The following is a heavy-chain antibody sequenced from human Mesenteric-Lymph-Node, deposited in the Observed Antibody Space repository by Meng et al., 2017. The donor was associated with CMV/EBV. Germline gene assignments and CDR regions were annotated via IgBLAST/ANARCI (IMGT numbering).Heavy chain of an antibody. CDR3: ASEKPVVVVPANDAFDI. V-gene: IGHV1-69*02. J-gene: IGHJ3*02. D-gene: IGHD2-2*01. CDR1: GGTFSSYT. CDR2: IIPILGIA. Sequence: SVKVSCKASGGTFSSYTISWVRQAPGQGLEWMGRIIPILGIANYAQKFQGRVTITADKSTSTAYMELSSLRSEDTAVYYCASEKPVVVVPANDAFDIWGQGTMVTVS.